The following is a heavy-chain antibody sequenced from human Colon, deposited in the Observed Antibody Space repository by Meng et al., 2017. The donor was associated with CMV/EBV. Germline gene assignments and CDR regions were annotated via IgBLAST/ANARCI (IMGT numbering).Heavy chain of an antibody. J-gene: IGHJ6*02. D-gene: IGHD3-9*01. Sequence: ASVTVSCKASGYIFTSYGFSWVRQAPGQGLEWMGWISADNGDTNYSQKPQGRVTMTTDSSTSTAYMELRGLRSDDTAVYYCAREYYDILTGDHRAYYYGMDVWGQGTTVTVSS. V-gene: IGHV1-18*01. CDR3: AREYYDILTGDHRAYYYGMDV. CDR2: ISADNGDT. CDR1: GYIFTSYG.